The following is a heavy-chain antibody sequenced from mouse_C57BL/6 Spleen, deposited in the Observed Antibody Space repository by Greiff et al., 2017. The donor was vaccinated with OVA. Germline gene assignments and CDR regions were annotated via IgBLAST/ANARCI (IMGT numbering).Heavy chain of an antibody. V-gene: IGHV1-55*01. CDR1: GYTFTSYW. Sequence: QVQLQQPEAELVKPGASVKISCKASGYTFTSYWITWVKQRPGQGLEWIGDIYPGNGGTNYNEKFKGKATLTVDKSSTTAYMQLSSLTAEDSAVYCCARGELVWYFEGWGTGTTVTVSS. CDR2: IYPGNGGT. CDR3: ARGELVWYFEG. J-gene: IGHJ1*03.